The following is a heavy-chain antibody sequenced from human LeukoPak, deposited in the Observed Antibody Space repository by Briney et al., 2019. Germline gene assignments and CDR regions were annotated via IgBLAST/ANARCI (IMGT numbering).Heavy chain of an antibody. V-gene: IGHV1-2*02. J-gene: IGHJ4*02. CDR2: INPNSGGT. CDR3: ARGAWIQGPHDY. Sequence: ASMKVSCKASGYTFTGYYMHWVRQTPGQGLEWMGWINPNSGGTNYAQKFQGRGTMTRDTSISTAYMELSRLRSDDTAVYYCARGAWIQGPHDYWGQGTLVTVSS. CDR1: GYTFTGYY. D-gene: IGHD5-18*01.